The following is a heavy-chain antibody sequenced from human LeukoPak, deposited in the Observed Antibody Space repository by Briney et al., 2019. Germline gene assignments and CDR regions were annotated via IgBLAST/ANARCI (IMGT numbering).Heavy chain of an antibody. V-gene: IGHV1-18*01. CDR1: GYTFTSYG. D-gene: IGHD3-22*01. J-gene: IGHJ4*02. Sequence: ASVKVSCKASGYTFTSYGISWVRQAPGQGLEWMGWISAYNGNTNYAQKLQGRVTMTTDTSTSTAYMELRSLRSDDTAVYYCARSPIPAYYYDSSGYWIDYFDCWGQGTLVTVSS. CDR2: ISAYNGNT. CDR3: ARSPIPAYYYDSSGYWIDYFDC.